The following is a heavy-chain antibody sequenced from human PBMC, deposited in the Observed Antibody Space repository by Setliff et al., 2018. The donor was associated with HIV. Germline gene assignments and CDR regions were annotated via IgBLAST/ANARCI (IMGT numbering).Heavy chain of an antibody. Sequence: ASVTVSCKASGYTFTDYYMHWVRQAPGQGLEWMGRINPNSGGTNYAQNFQGRVTMTRDTSISTAYMELSRLRSDDTAVYYCARELYDYGDFHDAFDIWGQGSMVTVSS. CDR3: ARELYDYGDFHDAFDI. V-gene: IGHV1-2*06. CDR2: INPNSGGT. D-gene: IGHD4-17*01. J-gene: IGHJ3*02. CDR1: GYTFTDYY.